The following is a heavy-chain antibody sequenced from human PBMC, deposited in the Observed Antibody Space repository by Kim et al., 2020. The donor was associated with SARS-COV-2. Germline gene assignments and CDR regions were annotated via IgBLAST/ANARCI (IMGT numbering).Heavy chain of an antibody. D-gene: IGHD6-13*01. CDR3: ARGYSSSWYWAFDI. V-gene: IGHV3-13*01. J-gene: IGHJ3*02. Sequence: PGTVKGRYTTSRENAKNSLYLQMNSLTAGDTAVYYCARGYSSSWYWAFDIWGQGTMVTVSS.